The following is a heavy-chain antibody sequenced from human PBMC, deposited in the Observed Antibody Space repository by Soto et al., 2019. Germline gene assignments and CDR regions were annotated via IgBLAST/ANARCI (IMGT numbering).Heavy chain of an antibody. CDR1: GFTFGDYA. D-gene: IGHD3-3*01. CDR2: IRSKAYGGTK. J-gene: IGHJ6*03. Sequence: GGSLRLSCTASGFTFGDYAMSWFRQAPGKGLEWVGFIRSKAYGGTKEYAASVKGRFTISRDDSKSHAYLQMNSLKTEDTAVYYCTRDLYEGSTIFGVVIIRGSYMDVWGKGTTVTVSS. V-gene: IGHV3-49*03. CDR3: TRDLYEGSTIFGVVIIRGSYMDV.